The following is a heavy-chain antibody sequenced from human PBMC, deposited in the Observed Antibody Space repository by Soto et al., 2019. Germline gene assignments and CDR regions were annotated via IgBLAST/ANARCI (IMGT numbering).Heavy chain of an antibody. CDR2: ISYNGSNK. D-gene: IGHD6-13*01. J-gene: IGHJ5*02. V-gene: IGHV3-30*18. CDR3: AKYLASIAAAGPPWFDP. Sequence: QVQLVESGGGVVQPGRSLRLSCAASGFTFSSYGMHWVRQAPGKGLEWVAVISYNGSNKYYADSVKGRFTISRDNSKNTLYMQLNSLRTEDTAVYYGAKYLASIAAAGPPWFDPWGQGTLVTVSS. CDR1: GFTFSSYG.